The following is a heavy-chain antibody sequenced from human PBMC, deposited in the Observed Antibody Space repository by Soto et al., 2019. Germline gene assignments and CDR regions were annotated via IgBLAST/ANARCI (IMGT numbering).Heavy chain of an antibody. Sequence: SETLSLTCTVSGGSVSSGTYYWSWIRQPPGKGLEWIGYIYYSGSTNYNPSLKSRVTISVDTSKNQFSLKLSSVTAADTAVYYCARGYSYYDILTGYYNPYYFDYWGQGTLVTVSS. D-gene: IGHD3-9*01. CDR3: ARGYSYYDILTGYYNPYYFDY. J-gene: IGHJ4*02. CDR1: GGSVSSGTYY. V-gene: IGHV4-61*01. CDR2: IYYSGST.